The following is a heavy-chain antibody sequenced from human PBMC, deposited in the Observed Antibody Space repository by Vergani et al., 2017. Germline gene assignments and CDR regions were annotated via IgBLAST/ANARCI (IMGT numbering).Heavy chain of an antibody. CDR1: GFNFSNYG. Sequence: QAQLVESGGGVVQPGGSLRLSCVGSGFNFSNYGMHWVRQAPGKGLEWVAFIRYDGGKKYFADSVEGRFIISRDNSKNTLHLQINNLRVEDTAVYYCARGNYYGSGTYVDPWGQGTLVTVSS. CDR2: IRYDGGKK. J-gene: IGHJ5*02. V-gene: IGHV3-30*02. CDR3: ARGNYYGSGTYVDP. D-gene: IGHD3-10*01.